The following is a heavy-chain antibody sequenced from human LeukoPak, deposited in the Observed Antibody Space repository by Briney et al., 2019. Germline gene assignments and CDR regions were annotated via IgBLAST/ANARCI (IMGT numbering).Heavy chain of an antibody. D-gene: IGHD1-26*01. CDR1: GYSFTSYW. CDR2: IDPSDSYT. CDR3: ARQGGATPGY. V-gene: IGHV5-10-1*01. Sequence: GESLKISCKGSGYSFTSYWISWVRQMPGKGLEWMGRIDPSDSYTNYSPSFEGHVTISADRSTNTAYLQWSSLKASDTAMYYCARQGGATPGYWGQGALVTVSS. J-gene: IGHJ4*02.